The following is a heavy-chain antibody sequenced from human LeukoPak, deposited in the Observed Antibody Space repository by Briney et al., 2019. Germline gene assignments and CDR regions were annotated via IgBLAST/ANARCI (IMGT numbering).Heavy chain of an antibody. V-gene: IGHV3-48*03. D-gene: IGHD3-10*02. Sequence: GGSLTLSCAASGFTFSSYEMNWVRQAPGKGLEWVSYISSSGSTIYYADSLKGRFTISRDNAKHSLYLKMNSLRAEDTAVYYCAELGITMIGGVWGKGTTVTISS. CDR3: AELGITMIGGV. CDR2: ISSSGSTI. CDR1: GFTFSSYE. J-gene: IGHJ6*04.